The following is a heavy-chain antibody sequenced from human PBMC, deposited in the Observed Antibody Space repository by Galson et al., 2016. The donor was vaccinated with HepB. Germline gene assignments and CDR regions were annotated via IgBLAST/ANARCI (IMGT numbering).Heavy chain of an antibody. CDR2: ISYSGSDM. CDR1: GFSLSAYY. J-gene: IGHJ3*02. V-gene: IGHV3-11*05. CDR3: ARDPDTTGPLDI. D-gene: IGHD1-1*01. Sequence: SLRLSCAASGFSLSAYYMTWIRRTPGKGLEWVSYISYSGSDMNYIDTVKGRFTISRDNAKNSLYLQMNRLRAEDTGIYYCARDPDTTGPLDIWVQGTVVIVSS.